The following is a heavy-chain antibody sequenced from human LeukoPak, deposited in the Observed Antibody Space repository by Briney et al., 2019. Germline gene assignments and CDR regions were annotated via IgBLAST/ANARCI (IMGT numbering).Heavy chain of an antibody. CDR3: ARTDYDDSSSYYDY. D-gene: IGHD3-22*01. Sequence: PGGSLRLSCAASGFTFSTYTMYWVRHPPGKRLEWVSIIGNNGGGIHYADSVRGRFTISRDNSKNALYLQMNSLRVEDTAVYYCARTDYDDSSSYYDYWGQGILVSVSS. J-gene: IGHJ4*02. CDR2: IGNNGGGI. CDR1: GFTFSTYT. V-gene: IGHV3-23*01.